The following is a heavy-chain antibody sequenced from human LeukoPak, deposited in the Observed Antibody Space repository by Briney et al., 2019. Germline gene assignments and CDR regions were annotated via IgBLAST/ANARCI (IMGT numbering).Heavy chain of an antibody. CDR3: ARDGRFPPEVLPRYFDY. J-gene: IGHJ4*02. Sequence: GSLRLSCAASVLTFSTYNMNWVRQPPGRGLEWIGNIYYSGSTYYNPSLKSRVTISVETSKNQFSLKLSSVTAADTAVYYCARDGRFPPEVLPRYFDYWGQGTLVTVSS. D-gene: IGHD1-26*01. CDR2: IYYSGST. CDR1: VLTFSTYN. V-gene: IGHV4-59*12.